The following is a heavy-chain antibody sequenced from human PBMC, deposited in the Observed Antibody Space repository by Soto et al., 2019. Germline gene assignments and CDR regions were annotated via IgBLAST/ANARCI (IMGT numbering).Heavy chain of an antibody. J-gene: IGHJ5*02. V-gene: IGHV1-18*01. D-gene: IGHD1-7*01. CDR1: GYTFTSYG. Sequence: QVPLVQSGAEVKKPGASVKVSCKSSGYTFTSYGISWVRQAPGQGLEWMGWISAYNGNTNYAQKLQGRVTMTTDTSTSTAYMELRSLRSDDTAVYYCARDVGAGTTSWGWFDPCGQGTLVTVSS. CDR3: ARDVGAGTTSWGWFDP. CDR2: ISAYNGNT.